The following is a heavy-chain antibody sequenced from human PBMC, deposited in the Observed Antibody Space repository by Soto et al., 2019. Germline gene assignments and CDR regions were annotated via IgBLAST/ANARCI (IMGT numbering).Heavy chain of an antibody. CDR1: GFTFSSYA. V-gene: IGHV3-30-3*01. Sequence: QVQLVESGGGVVQPGRSLRLSCAASGFTFSSYAMHWVRQAPGKGLEWVAVISYDGSNKYYADSVKGRFTISRDNSKNTLDLQMNSLGAEGTSVYYCARAYEGDYFDYRGQGTLGTVSS. D-gene: IGHD3-3*01. CDR3: ARAYEGDYFDY. J-gene: IGHJ4*02. CDR2: ISYDGSNK.